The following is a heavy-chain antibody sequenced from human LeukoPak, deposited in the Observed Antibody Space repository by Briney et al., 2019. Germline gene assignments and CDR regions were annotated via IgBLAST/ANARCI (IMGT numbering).Heavy chain of an antibody. D-gene: IGHD3/OR15-3a*01. CDR1: GFTVSSNY. J-gene: IGHJ4*02. CDR3: ARDRDWSFDY. V-gene: IGHV3-7*05. Sequence: GGSLRLSCAASGFTVSSNYMSWVRQAPGKGLEWVAHIKPDGSEKYYVDSVRGRFTISRDNAENSLYLEMNSLRAEDTAVYYCARDRDWSFDYWGQGTLVTVPS. CDR2: IKPDGSEK.